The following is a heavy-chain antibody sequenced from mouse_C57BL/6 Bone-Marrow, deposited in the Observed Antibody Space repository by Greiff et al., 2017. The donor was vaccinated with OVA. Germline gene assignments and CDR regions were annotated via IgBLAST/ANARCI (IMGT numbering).Heavy chain of an antibody. V-gene: IGHV3-1*01. Sequence: VQLKESGPGMVKPSQSLSLTCTVTGYSITSGYDWHWIRHFPGNKLEWMGYISYSGSTNYNPSLKSRISITHDTSKNHFFLKLNSVTTEDTATYYCARAWNGYYFDYWGQGTTLTVSS. J-gene: IGHJ2*01. CDR3: ARAWNGYYFDY. CDR1: GYSITSGYD. CDR2: ISYSGST. D-gene: IGHD2-2*01.